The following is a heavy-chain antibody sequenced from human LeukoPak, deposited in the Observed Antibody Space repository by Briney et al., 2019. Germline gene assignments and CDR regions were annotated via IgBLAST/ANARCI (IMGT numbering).Heavy chain of an antibody. CDR2: IYYSGST. D-gene: IGHD6-13*01. CDR1: GGSISSYY. J-gene: IGHJ5*02. V-gene: IGHV4-59*01. Sequence: SETLSLTCTASGGSISSYYWSWIRQPPGKGLEWIGYIYYSGSTNYNPSLKSRVTISVDTSKNQFSLKLSSVTAADTAVYYCARAGLDSSSWYGLNWFDPWGQGTLVTVSS. CDR3: ARAGLDSSSWYGLNWFDP.